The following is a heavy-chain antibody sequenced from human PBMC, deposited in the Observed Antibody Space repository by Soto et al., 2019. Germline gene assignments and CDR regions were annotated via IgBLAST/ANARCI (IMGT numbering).Heavy chain of an antibody. CDR1: GGSISSYY. V-gene: IGHV4-59*01. J-gene: IGHJ6*03. D-gene: IGHD4-4*01. CDR2: IYYSGST. Sequence: SETLSLTCTVSGGSISSYYWSWIRQPPGKGLEWIGYIYYSGSTNYNPSLKSRVTISVDTSKNQFSLKLSSVTAADTAVYYCARDVSFSNYPHPSYYYMDVWGKGTTVTVSS. CDR3: ARDVSFSNYPHPSYYYMDV.